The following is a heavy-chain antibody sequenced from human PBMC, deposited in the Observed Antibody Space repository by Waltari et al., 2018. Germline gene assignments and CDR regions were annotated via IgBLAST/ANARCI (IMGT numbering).Heavy chain of an antibody. CDR3: ARDLAAAGNWFDP. Sequence: EVQLVESGGGLVQPGGSLRLPCAASGFNFSSYWLSWVRQAPGKGLEWVANIKQDGSEKYYVDSVKGRFTISRDNAKNSLYLQMNSLRAEDTAVYYCARDLAAAGNWFDPWGQGTLVTVSS. CDR2: IKQDGSEK. J-gene: IGHJ5*02. V-gene: IGHV3-7*01. D-gene: IGHD6-13*01. CDR1: GFNFSSYW.